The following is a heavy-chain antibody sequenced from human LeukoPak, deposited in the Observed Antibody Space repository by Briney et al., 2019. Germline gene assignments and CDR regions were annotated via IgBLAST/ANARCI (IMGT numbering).Heavy chain of an antibody. CDR1: GFTFSSYA. CDR3: AKDGIVGATLLYYFDY. D-gene: IGHD1-26*01. CDR2: ISYDGSNK. J-gene: IGHJ4*02. V-gene: IGHV3-30*04. Sequence: PGRSLRLSCAASGFTFSSYAMHWVRQAPGKGLEWVAVISYDGSNKYYADSVKGRFTISRDNSKNTLYLQMNSPRAEDTAVYYCAKDGIVGATLLYYFDYWGQGTLVTVSS.